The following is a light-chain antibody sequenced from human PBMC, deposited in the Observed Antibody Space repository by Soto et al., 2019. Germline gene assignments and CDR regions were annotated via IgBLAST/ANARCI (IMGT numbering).Light chain of an antibody. CDR3: CSYAGNNVI. Sequence: QSVLTQPASVSGSPGQSITIACTGASTDVVSYDLVSWYQQHPGKAPKVIMHEVTKRPSGVSNRFSGSKSGNTASLTISGLQADDEADYYCCSYAGNNVIFGGGTKVTVL. CDR2: EVT. CDR1: STDVVSYDL. V-gene: IGLV2-23*02. J-gene: IGLJ2*01.